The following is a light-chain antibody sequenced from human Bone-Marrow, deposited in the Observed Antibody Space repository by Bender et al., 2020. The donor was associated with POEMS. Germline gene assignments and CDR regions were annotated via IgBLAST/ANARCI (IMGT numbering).Light chain of an antibody. CDR2: KDT. CDR1: GVTKQY. CDR3: QSADSSGLYV. J-gene: IGLJ1*01. V-gene: IGLV3-25*03. Sequence: SDELTQPPSVSVSPGQTARITCSGDGVTKQYAHWYRQKQAQAPVLVICKDTERPSGFPERFTGSTSGTTVTLTITGVQAEDEADYYCQSADSSGLYVFGNATRVIVL.